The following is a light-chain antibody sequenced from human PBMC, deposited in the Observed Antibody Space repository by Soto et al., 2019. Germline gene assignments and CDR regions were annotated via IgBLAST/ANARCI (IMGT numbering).Light chain of an antibody. CDR2: WAS. Sequence: PNSLALSLCEMATINSNCSHRVLYSSKNRNHLAWYQQRPGQPPKVLIYWASTRESGVPDRFSGSGSGTDFTLTISRLQAEDVAVYYCQQYYSTHSFRGVTKVDVK. V-gene: IGKV4-1*01. CDR3: QQYYSTHS. J-gene: IGKJ4*01. CDR1: HRVLYSSKNRNH.